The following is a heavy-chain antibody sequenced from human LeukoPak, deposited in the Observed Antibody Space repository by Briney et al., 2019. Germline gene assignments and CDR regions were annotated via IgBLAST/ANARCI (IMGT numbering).Heavy chain of an antibody. CDR2: IIPIFGTA. V-gene: IGHV1-69*13. CDR3: VRGSSGWFIFYYFDY. Sequence: ASVKVSCKASGYTFTSYGISWVRQAPGQGLEWMGGIIPIFGTANYAQKFQGRVTITADESTSTAYMELSSLRSEDTAVYYCVRGSSGWFIFYYFDYWGQGTLVTVSS. D-gene: IGHD6-19*01. J-gene: IGHJ4*02. CDR1: GYTFTSYG.